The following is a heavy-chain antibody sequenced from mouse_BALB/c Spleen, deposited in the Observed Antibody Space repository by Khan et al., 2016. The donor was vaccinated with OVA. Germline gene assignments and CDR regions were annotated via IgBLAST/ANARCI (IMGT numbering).Heavy chain of an antibody. Sequence: VELVESGPGLVQPSQSLSITCTVSGFSLTSYGVHWVRQSPGKGLEWLGMIWSGGITDYNAAFISRLTINKDNSKSQVFFKMNSLQTNDTAIYYCARNDDYDEGRAYWGQGTLVTVSA. CDR2: IWSGGIT. J-gene: IGHJ3*01. V-gene: IGHV2-2*02. D-gene: IGHD2-4*01. CDR1: GFSLTSYG. CDR3: ARNDDYDEGRAY.